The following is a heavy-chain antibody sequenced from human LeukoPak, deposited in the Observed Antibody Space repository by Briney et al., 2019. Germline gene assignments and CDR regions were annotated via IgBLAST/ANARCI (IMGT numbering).Heavy chain of an antibody. D-gene: IGHD3-10*01. V-gene: IGHV4-34*01. CDR2: INHSGST. CDR1: GGSFSGYY. CDR3: ARARRLHYYGSGSPGFDY. Sequence: SETLSLTCAVYGGSFSGYYWSWIRQPPGKGLEWIGEINHSGSTNYNPSLKSRVTISVDTSKNQFSLKLSSVTAADTAAYYCARARRLHYYGSGSPGFDYWGQGTLVTVSS. J-gene: IGHJ4*02.